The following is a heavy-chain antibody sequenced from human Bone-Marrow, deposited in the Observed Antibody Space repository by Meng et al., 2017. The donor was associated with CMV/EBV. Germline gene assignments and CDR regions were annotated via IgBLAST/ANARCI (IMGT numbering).Heavy chain of an antibody. Sequence: SCKASGGTFSSYAMNWVRQAPGKGLEWVSSISSSSYIYYADSVKGRFTISRDNAKNSLYLQMNSLRAEDTAVYYCAREPAPTVTTRGWFDPWGQGTLVTVSS. CDR3: AREPAPTVTTRGWFDP. CDR1: GGTFSSYA. CDR2: ISSSSYI. J-gene: IGHJ5*02. V-gene: IGHV3-21*01. D-gene: IGHD4-11*01.